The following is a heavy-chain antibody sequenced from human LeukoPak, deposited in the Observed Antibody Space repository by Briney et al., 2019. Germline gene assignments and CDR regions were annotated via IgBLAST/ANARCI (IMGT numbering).Heavy chain of an antibody. CDR1: GYTLTELP. CDR2: FDPEDGET. D-gene: IGHD3-22*01. CDR3: ATGRLGEYYEDSSGYFAY. V-gene: IGHV1-24*01. Sequence: ASVKVFCKVSGYTLTELPMRWVRQAPGKGLEWLGRFDPEDGETIYAQRFQGRVTMTEDTSTNTAYMELSSLRSADSAVYYCATGRLGEYYEDSSGYFAYWGQGTLVTVSS. J-gene: IGHJ4*02.